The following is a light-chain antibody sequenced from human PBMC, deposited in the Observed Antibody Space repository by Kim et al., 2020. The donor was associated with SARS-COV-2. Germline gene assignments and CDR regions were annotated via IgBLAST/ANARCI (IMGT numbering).Light chain of an antibody. V-gene: IGLV2-11*03. CDR1: SIDVGGYNY. Sequence: SVTISCTGTSIDVGGYNYVSCYQQHPGKAPKLMIYDVSKRPSGVPARFSDSKSDNTASLTISGLQAEDEADYYCCSYAGSYTFYVFGTGTKVTVL. CDR2: DVS. CDR3: CSYAGSYTFYV. J-gene: IGLJ1*01.